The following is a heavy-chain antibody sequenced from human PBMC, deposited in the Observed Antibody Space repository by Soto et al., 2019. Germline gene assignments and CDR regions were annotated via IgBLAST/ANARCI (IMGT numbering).Heavy chain of an antibody. V-gene: IGHV3-11*01. D-gene: IGHD6-6*01. J-gene: IGHJ4*02. CDR3: ARGGGSSPFDY. Sequence: GGSLRLSCAASGFTFSDRYMAWFRQTPERGLEWLAYISHRSLTIYHARSVKDRFTISRDDATDSLYLQLNSLRVEDTAVYFCARGGGSSPFDYWGQGTVVTVSS. CDR1: GFTFSDRY. CDR2: ISHRSLTI.